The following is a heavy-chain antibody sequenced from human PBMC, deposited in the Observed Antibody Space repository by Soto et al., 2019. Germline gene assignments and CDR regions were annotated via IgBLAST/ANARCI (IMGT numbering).Heavy chain of an antibody. V-gene: IGHV3-23*01. Sequence: GGSLRLSCAASGFTFSSYAMSWVRQAPGKGLEWVSGISDSGGSTYYADSVKGRFTISRDNSKNMLFLQMNSLRVEDTAVYFCTKDGRFDSDGSLYDYYYGMDVWGQGTTGTVS. CDR1: GFTFSSYA. CDR2: ISDSGGST. J-gene: IGHJ6*02. CDR3: TKDGRFDSDGSLYDYYYGMDV. D-gene: IGHD2-15*01.